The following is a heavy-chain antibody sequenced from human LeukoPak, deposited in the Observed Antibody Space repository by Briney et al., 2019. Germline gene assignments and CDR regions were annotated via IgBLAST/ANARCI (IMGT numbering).Heavy chain of an antibody. CDR1: GFTFSSYS. Sequence: PGGSLRLSCAASGFTFSSYSMNWVRQAPGKGLEWVSSISSSSSYIYYADSVKGRFTISRDNAKNSLYLQMNSLRAEDTAVYYCAIDRDYYYGSGSLDYWGQGTLVTVPS. V-gene: IGHV3-21*01. D-gene: IGHD3-10*01. J-gene: IGHJ4*02. CDR3: AIDRDYYYGSGSLDY. CDR2: ISSSSSYI.